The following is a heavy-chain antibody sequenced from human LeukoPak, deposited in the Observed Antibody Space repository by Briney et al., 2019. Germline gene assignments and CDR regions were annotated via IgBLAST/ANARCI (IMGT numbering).Heavy chain of an antibody. CDR3: ARVYTPIVVVVAAMVIDP. Sequence: PSETLSLTCGVSGGSISSTNWWTWVRQPPGKGLEWIGEVHLDGRTNYKPSLQSRLTMSVDFSENHISLKLTSVTAADTAVYYCARVYTPIVVVVAAMVIDPWGQGTLVTVSS. V-gene: IGHV4-4*02. D-gene: IGHD2-15*01. CDR2: VHLDGRT. J-gene: IGHJ5*02. CDR1: GGSISSTNW.